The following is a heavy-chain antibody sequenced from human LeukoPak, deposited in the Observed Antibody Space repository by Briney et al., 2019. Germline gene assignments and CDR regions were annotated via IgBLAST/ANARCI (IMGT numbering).Heavy chain of an antibody. D-gene: IGHD3-22*01. J-gene: IGHJ4*02. CDR2: INPDSGGT. V-gene: IGHV1-2*02. Sequence: ASVEVSCKASGYTFTGYYMHWVRQAPGQGLEWMGWINPDSGGTNYAQKFQGRVSMTRDTSINTAYMEVNSLRSDDTAVYYCARDTYSYDSSGPFDYWGQGTLVTVSS. CDR3: ARDTYSYDSSGPFDY. CDR1: GYTFTGYY.